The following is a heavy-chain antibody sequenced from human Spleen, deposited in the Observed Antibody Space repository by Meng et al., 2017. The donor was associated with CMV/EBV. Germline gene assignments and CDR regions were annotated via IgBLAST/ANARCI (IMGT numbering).Heavy chain of an antibody. CDR3: ARDNNWGPDY. CDR1: GYTFPAQY. J-gene: IGHJ4*02. CDR2: IHPHRGDT. Sequence: SCKASGYTFPAQYFHWVRQAPGQGLEWMGWIHPHRGDTNYAQQFQGRVTLTRDTSINTGYMELTRLTSDDTAVYYCARDNNWGPDYWGQGTLVTVSS. V-gene: IGHV1-2*02. D-gene: IGHD7-27*01.